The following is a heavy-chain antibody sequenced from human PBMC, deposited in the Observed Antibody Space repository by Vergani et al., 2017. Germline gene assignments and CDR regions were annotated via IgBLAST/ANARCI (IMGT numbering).Heavy chain of an antibody. Sequence: QVQLVQSGAEVKKPGASVKVSCKASGYTFTSSGISGVRQPPGQGLEWRGWTSAYNVNTNYAQKLKGKATMTTDTSTSAAYMELRSLRSDDTAVCYCARACITMVRGVQNWFDPWGQGTLVTVSS. CDR1: GYTFTSSG. CDR3: ARACITMVRGVQNWFDP. V-gene: IGHV1-18*04. CDR2: TSAYNVNT. J-gene: IGHJ5*02. D-gene: IGHD3-10*01.